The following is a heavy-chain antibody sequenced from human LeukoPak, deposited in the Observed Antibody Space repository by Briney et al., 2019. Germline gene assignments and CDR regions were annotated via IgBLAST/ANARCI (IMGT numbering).Heavy chain of an antibody. CDR2: MFYSGDT. CDR3: ARHGILGSITYSLDF. Sequence: AGTLSLTCAVSGGSINSGIYYWGWIRQPPGQGLEWILNMFYSGDTYYNPSLKSRVTISVDTSKNQFSLKLTSVTAADTAVYYCARHGILGSITYSLDFWGQGTLVTVSS. CDR1: GGSINSGIYY. D-gene: IGHD3-16*01. J-gene: IGHJ4*02. V-gene: IGHV4-39*01.